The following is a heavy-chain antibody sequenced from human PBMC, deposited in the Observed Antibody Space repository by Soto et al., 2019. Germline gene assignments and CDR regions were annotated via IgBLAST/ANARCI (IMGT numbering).Heavy chain of an antibody. Sequence: GEALKISCEPSGYTVTTDWVGWVRQRPGEGLEWIGIIYPSDSDSRYSPSFQGHVMFSVDKSLETAYLEWRSLKTSDTAVYFGARRAGAMVPFDYRAQGTQVPVSS. CDR3: ARRAGAMVPFDY. CDR1: GYTVTTDW. V-gene: IGHV5-51*01. J-gene: IGHJ4*02. D-gene: IGHD5-18*01. CDR2: IYPSDSDS.